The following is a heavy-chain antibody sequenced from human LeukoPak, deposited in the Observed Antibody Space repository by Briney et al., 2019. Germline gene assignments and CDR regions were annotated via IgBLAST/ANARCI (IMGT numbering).Heavy chain of an antibody. Sequence: SETLSLTCTVSGGSISSYYWSWIRQPAGKGLEWIGRIYTSGSTNYNPSLKSRVTMSVDTSKNQFSLKLSSVTAADTAVYYCARHTSRGYGDCYFDYWSQGTLVTVSS. CDR1: GGSISSYY. V-gene: IGHV4-4*07. CDR3: ARHTSRGYGDCYFDY. CDR2: IYTSGST. J-gene: IGHJ4*02. D-gene: IGHD4-17*01.